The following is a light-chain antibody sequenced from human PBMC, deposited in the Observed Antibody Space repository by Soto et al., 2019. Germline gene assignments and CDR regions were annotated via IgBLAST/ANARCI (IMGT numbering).Light chain of an antibody. Sequence: QSALTQPPSASGSPGQSVTISCTGTSGDVGGYKYVSWYQQHPGKAPKLMIYEVSKRPSGVPDRFSGSKSGNTASLTVSGLQAEDEADYYCSSYAGSNNLVFGGGTKVTVL. CDR1: SGDVGGYKY. CDR3: SSYAGSNNLV. V-gene: IGLV2-8*01. CDR2: EVS. J-gene: IGLJ2*01.